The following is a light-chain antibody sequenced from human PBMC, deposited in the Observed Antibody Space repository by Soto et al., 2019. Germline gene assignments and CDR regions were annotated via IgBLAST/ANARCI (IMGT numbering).Light chain of an antibody. CDR2: DNN. J-gene: IGLJ2*01. CDR3: GTWDSSPSAEI. V-gene: IGLV1-51*01. CDR1: SSNIGNNY. Sequence: QSVLTQPPSVSAAPGQMVTISCSGSSSNIGNNYVSWYRQLPGTAPRLLIYDNNKRPSGIPDRFSGSKSGTSATLGITGLQTGDEADYYCGTWDSSPSAEIFGGGTELTVL.